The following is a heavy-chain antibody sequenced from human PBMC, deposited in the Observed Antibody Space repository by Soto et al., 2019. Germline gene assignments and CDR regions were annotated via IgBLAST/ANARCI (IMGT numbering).Heavy chain of an antibody. Sequence: QVQLVQSGAEVKKPGSSVKVSCKASGGTFSSYAISWVRQAPGQGLEWMGGIILIFGTANYAQKFQGRVTITADESTSTAYMELSSLRSEDTAVYYFARDRLGYCSGGSCYRGSAFDSWGQGTMVTVSS. D-gene: IGHD2-15*01. CDR3: ARDRLGYCSGGSCYRGSAFDS. J-gene: IGHJ3*02. V-gene: IGHV1-69*01. CDR1: GGTFSSYA. CDR2: IILIFGTA.